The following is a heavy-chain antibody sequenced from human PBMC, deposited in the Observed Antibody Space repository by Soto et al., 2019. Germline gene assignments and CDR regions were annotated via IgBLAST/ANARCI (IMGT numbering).Heavy chain of an antibody. CDR2: IIPIFGTA. Sequence: ASVKVSCKASGCTFSSYAISWVRQAPGQGLEWMGGIIPIFGTANYAQKFQGRVTITADKSTSTAYMELSSLRSEDTAVYYCARSTTHIMTTINTGFDPWGQGTLGIVS. V-gene: IGHV1-69*06. CDR1: GCTFSSYA. CDR3: ARSTTHIMTTINTGFDP. D-gene: IGHD4-4*01. J-gene: IGHJ5*02.